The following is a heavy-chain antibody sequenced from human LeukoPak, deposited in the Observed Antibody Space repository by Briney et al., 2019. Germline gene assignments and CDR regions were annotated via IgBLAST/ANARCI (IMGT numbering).Heavy chain of an antibody. Sequence: SETLSLTCAVSGNSFSSHYWTWIRQSPGTGLEWIGYISHIGRTNYNPFLKSRVTISIDTSKNQFSLKLRSVTAADTAVYYCARDLVTVTKGFDIWGQGTMVSVSS. CDR1: GNSFSSHY. CDR3: ARDLVTVTKGFDI. D-gene: IGHD4-17*01. J-gene: IGHJ3*02. CDR2: ISHIGRT. V-gene: IGHV4-59*11.